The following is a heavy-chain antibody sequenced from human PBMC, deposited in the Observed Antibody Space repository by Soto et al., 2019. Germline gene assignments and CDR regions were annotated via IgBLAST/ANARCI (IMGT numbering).Heavy chain of an antibody. CDR2: VSYDGAHK. CDR1: GFTFTNYA. D-gene: IGHD2-15*01. J-gene: IGHJ4*02. CDR3: AREGEYCSGGSCTHFAY. Sequence: QVQLVESGGGVVQPGRSLRLSCAASGFTFTNYAMYWVRQAPGKGLVWMGYVSYDGAHKFYADSVKGRFTISRDNSKNTLFLQMNSLRAEDTAVYYCAREGEYCSGGSCTHFAYWGQGTLVTVSS. V-gene: IGHV3-30-3*01.